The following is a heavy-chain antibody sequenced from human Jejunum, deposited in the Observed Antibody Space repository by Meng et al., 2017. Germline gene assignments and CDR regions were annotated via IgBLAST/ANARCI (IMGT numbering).Heavy chain of an antibody. CDR2: ISANGGSP. J-gene: IGHJ4*02. CDR3: VLMSKATAEGFDY. CDR1: GFTFSNYA. V-gene: IGHV3-23*01. D-gene: IGHD3-16*01. Sequence: GESLKISCAASGFTFSNYAMTWVRQAPRKGLEWVSDISANGGSPYYADSVKGRFSISRDNSKNTLYLQMNSLRAEDTAVYYCVLMSKATAEGFDYWGQGTLVTVSS.